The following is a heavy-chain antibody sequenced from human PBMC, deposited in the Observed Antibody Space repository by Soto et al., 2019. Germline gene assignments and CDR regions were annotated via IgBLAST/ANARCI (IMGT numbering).Heavy chain of an antibody. V-gene: IGHV1-69*10. CDR3: ARPYHGSSGWTYYFDY. J-gene: IGHJ4*02. CDR1: GGTFSSYA. D-gene: IGHD6-19*01. CDR2: IIPILGIA. Sequence: SVKVSCKASGGTFSSYAISWVRQAPGQGLEWMGGIIPILGIANYAQKFQGRVTITADKSTSTAYMELSSLRSEDTAVSYCARPYHGSSGWTYYFDYWGQGTLVTVSS.